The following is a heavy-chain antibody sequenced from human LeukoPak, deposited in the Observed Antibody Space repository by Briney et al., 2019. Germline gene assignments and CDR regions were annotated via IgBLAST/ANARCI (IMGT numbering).Heavy chain of an antibody. CDR1: GGSFSGYY. Sequence: SETLSLTCAVYGGSFSGYYWSWIRQPPGKGLEWIGEINHSGSTNYNPSLKSRVTISVDTSKNQFSLKLSSVTAADTAVYYCARSPRYQYCSGGSCYSHYLDYWGQGTLVTVSS. V-gene: IGHV4-34*01. CDR3: ARSPRYQYCSGGSCYSHYLDY. J-gene: IGHJ4*02. D-gene: IGHD2-15*01. CDR2: INHSGST.